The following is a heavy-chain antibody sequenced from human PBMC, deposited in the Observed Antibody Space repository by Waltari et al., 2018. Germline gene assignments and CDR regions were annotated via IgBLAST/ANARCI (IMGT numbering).Heavy chain of an antibody. CDR2: ITGGGGAT. CDR3: AKGKASGLVDWFDP. Sequence: EVQLLESGGGLVQPGGSLRLSCAASGFTFSNYAMMWVRQAPGEGLEGVSSITGGGGATVYAESVKGRFTISRDNSKNTLYVKMHSLRVDDSAIYYCAKGKASGLVDWFDPWGQGTLVTVSS. CDR1: GFTFSNYA. D-gene: IGHD6-19*01. V-gene: IGHV3-23*01. J-gene: IGHJ5*02.